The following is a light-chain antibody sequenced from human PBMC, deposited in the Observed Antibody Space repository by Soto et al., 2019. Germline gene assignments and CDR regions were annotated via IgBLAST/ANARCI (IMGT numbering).Light chain of an antibody. CDR2: GVN. J-gene: IGLJ1*01. V-gene: IGLV2-23*02. CDR1: SSDVGSYNL. CDR3: CSYAGISTFYV. Sequence: QSALTQPASVSGSPGQSITISCTGTSSDVGSYNLVSWYQQHPGKAPKLMIYGVNKRPSGVSNRFSGSESGNTASLTISGLQAEDEADYYCCSYAGISTFYVFGTGTKLTVL.